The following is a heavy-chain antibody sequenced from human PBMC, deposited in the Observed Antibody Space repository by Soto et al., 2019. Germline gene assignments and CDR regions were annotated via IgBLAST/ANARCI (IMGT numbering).Heavy chain of an antibody. CDR2: IYRSGTT. CDR1: GGSISSGGYY. J-gene: IGHJ4*02. CDR3: ARGITNSWSAFDY. V-gene: IGHV4-39*07. Sequence: SETLSLTCTVSGGSISSGGYYWGWGRQPPGKGLEWIGKIYRSGTTNYNPSLQSRITISIDKSQNHFSLKLNSVTAADTAVYYCARGITNSWSAFDYWGQGTLVTVSS. D-gene: IGHD6-13*01.